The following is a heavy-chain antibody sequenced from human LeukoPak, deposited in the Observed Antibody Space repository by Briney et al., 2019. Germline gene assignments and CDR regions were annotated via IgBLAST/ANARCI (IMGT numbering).Heavy chain of an antibody. V-gene: IGHV1-69*13. J-gene: IGHJ6*03. CDR3: ARDTPPYCSSTSCYRFESHYYYYMDV. CDR1: GGAFSSYA. CDR2: IILIFGTA. D-gene: IGHD2-2*01. Sequence: GASVKVSCKASGGAFSSYAISWVRQAPGQGLEWMGGIILIFGTANYAQKFQGRVTITADESTSTAYMELSSLRSEDTAVYYCARDTPPYCSSTSCYRFESHYYYYMDVWGRGTTVTVSS.